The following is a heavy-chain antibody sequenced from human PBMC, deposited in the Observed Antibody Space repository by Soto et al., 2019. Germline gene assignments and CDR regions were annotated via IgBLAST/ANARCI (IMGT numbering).Heavy chain of an antibody. CDR3: SNRDYATTGYYRFDT. D-gene: IGHD3-3*01. Sequence: SETLSLTCAVYGGSFSGHSWTWIRQSPGKGLEWIGDINHSGRVNYSPSLKSRVTISLDTSKNQFSLTLSAVTAADTATYYCSNRDYATTGYYRFDTWGQGTLVTVSS. V-gene: IGHV4-34*01. J-gene: IGHJ5*01. CDR2: INHSGRV. CDR1: GGSFSGHS.